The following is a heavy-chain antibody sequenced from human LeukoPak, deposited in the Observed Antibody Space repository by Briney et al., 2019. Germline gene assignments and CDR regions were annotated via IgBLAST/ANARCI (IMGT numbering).Heavy chain of an antibody. J-gene: IGHJ5*02. V-gene: IGHV3-73*01. Sequence: GGSLRPSCAASGLTFSDSAMHWVRQASGKGLEWVGRIRSRANNYATAYAASVKGRFTISRDDSKNTAYLQMDSLKTEDTAVYYCTRRYGKNSWWFDPWGQGTLVTVSS. CDR3: TRRYGKNSWWFDP. CDR1: GLTFSDSA. CDR2: IRSRANNYAT. D-gene: IGHD4-17*01.